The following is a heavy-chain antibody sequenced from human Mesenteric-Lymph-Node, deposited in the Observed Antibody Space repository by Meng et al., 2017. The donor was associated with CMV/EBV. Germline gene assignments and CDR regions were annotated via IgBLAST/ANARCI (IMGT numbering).Heavy chain of an antibody. CDR2: IILILDTS. D-gene: IGHD4-17*01. CDR1: GDTFGNYV. Sequence: CKASGDTFGNYVINWVRQAPGQGLEWIGRIILILDTSHYAQKLQGRVSITADKSTSTAYMELRSLTSEDTAVYFCARARYGDYALNYWGQGTLVTVSS. CDR3: ARARYGDYALNY. V-gene: IGHV1-69*04. J-gene: IGHJ4*02.